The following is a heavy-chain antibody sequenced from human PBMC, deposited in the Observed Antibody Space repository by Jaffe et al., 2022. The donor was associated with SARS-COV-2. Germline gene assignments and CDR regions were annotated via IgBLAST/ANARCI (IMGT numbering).Heavy chain of an antibody. CDR1: GFTFDDYA. V-gene: IGHV3-9*01. Sequence: EVQLVESGGGLVQPGRSLRLSCAASGFTFDDYAMHWVRQAPGKGLEWVSGISWNSGSIGYADSVKGRFTISRDNAKNSLYLQMNSLRAEDTALYYCAVSPYGSGLGEGYFDYWGQGTLVTVSS. CDR3: AVSPYGSGLGEGYFDY. J-gene: IGHJ4*02. D-gene: IGHD3-10*01. CDR2: ISWNSGSI.